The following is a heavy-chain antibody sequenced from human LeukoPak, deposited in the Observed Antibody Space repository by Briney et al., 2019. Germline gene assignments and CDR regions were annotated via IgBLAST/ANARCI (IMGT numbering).Heavy chain of an antibody. J-gene: IGHJ4*02. CDR3: ARFPRGDRVYYYDSSGSYN. Sequence: ASVKVSCKASGYTFTGYYMHWVRQAPGQGLEWMGWINPNSGGTNYAQKFQGRVTMTRDTSISTAYMELSRLRSDDTAVYYCARFPRGDRVYYYDSSGSYNWGQGTLVTVSS. CDR2: INPNSGGT. V-gene: IGHV1-2*02. D-gene: IGHD3-22*01. CDR1: GYTFTGYY.